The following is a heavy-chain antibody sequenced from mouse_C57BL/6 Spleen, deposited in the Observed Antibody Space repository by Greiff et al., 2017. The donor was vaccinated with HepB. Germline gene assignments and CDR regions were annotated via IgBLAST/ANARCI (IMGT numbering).Heavy chain of an antibody. Sequence: QVQLQQPGAELVKPGASVKLSCKASGYTFTSYWMHWVKQRPGRGLEWIGRIDPNSGGTKYNEKFKSKATLTVDKPSSTAYMQLSSLTSEDSAVYYCARAYSNYPYWYFDVWGTGTTVTVSS. V-gene: IGHV1-62-3*01. D-gene: IGHD2-5*01. CDR2: IDPNSGGT. CDR1: GYTFTSYW. CDR3: ARAYSNYPYWYFDV. J-gene: IGHJ1*03.